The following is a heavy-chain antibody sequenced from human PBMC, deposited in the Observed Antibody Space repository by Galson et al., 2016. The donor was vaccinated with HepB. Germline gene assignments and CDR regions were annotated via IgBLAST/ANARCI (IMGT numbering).Heavy chain of an antibody. D-gene: IGHD2-2*01. J-gene: IGHJ4*02. CDR2: VSRSGRT. Sequence: SETLSLTCVVSSGSISSRFWWGWVRQTPGKGLEWIGEVSRSGRTIYNPSLQSRVTISVDNSRNQISLKLISVTAADTAIYYCARGVVGADYWGRGTLVTVSS. CDR1: SGSISSRFW. CDR3: ARGVVGADY. V-gene: IGHV4/OR15-8*01.